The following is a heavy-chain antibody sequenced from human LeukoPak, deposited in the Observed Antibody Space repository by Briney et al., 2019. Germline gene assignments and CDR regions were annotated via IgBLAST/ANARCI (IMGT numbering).Heavy chain of an antibody. D-gene: IGHD4-17*01. CDR3: AREYGEYYDAFDI. V-gene: IGHV1-2*06. Sequence: ASVKVSCKTSGYTFTDYYMHWVRQAPGQGLEWMGRINPNSGGTNYAQKFQGRVTMTRDTSISTVYMELSRLRSDDTAVYYCAREYGEYYDAFDIWGQGTMVTVSS. CDR1: GYTFTDYY. CDR2: INPNSGGT. J-gene: IGHJ3*02.